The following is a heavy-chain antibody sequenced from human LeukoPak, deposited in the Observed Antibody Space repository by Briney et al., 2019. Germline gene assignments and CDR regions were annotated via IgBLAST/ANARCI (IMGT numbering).Heavy chain of an antibody. CDR3: AKDVWWSVS. J-gene: IGHJ5*02. CDR1: GFTFSNHA. D-gene: IGHD2-8*02. Sequence: PGGSLRLSCVASGFTFSNHAMTWVRQAPGKGLEWVSAIGANGVDTFYAPSVKGRFTISRDNSKNTLYLQINSLRAEDTAIYYCAKDVWWSVSWGQGTLVTVSS. CDR2: IGANGVDT. V-gene: IGHV3-23*01.